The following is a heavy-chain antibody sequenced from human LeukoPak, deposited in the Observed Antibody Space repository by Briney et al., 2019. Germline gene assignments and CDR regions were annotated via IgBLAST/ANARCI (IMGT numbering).Heavy chain of an antibody. CDR2: IRYDGSNK. CDR1: GFTFSSYG. CDR3: AKDRVYGSGSYFSHWFDP. J-gene: IGHJ5*02. Sequence: GGSLRLSCAVSGFTFSSYGMHWVRQAPGKGLEWVAFIRYDGSNKYYADSVKGRFTISRDNSKNTLYLQMNSLRAEDTAVYYCAKDRVYGSGSYFSHWFDPWGQGTLVTVSS. V-gene: IGHV3-30*02. D-gene: IGHD3-10*01.